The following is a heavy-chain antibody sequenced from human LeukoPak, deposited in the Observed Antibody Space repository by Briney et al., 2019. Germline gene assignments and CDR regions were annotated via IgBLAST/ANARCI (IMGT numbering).Heavy chain of an antibody. J-gene: IGHJ4*02. CDR1: GFTFSTYW. D-gene: IGHD2-21*01. Sequence: GGSPRLSCAASGFTFSTYWVHWVRQAPGKGLVWVSRINPDGSRTDYADSVKGRFTISRDNSKNTLYLQMDSLRAEDTTMYYCVRRGLWWFDYWGQGTLVTVSS. CDR3: VRRGLWWFDY. CDR2: INPDGSRT. V-gene: IGHV3-74*01.